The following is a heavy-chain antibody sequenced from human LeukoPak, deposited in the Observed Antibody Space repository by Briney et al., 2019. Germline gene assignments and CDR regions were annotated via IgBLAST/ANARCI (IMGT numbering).Heavy chain of an antibody. V-gene: IGHV5-51*01. Sequence: GESLKISCKGSGYSFTSYWIGWVRQMPGKGLEWMGIIYPGDSDTRYSPSFQGQVTISADKSISTAYLQWSSLKASDTAMYYCARLRRQLWLRAPRNWLDPWGQGTLVTVSS. CDR2: IYPGDSDT. CDR3: ARLRRQLWLRAPRNWLDP. J-gene: IGHJ5*02. CDR1: GYSFTSYW. D-gene: IGHD5-18*01.